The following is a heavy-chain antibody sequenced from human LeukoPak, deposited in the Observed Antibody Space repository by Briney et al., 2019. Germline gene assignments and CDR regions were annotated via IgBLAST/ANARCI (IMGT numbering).Heavy chain of an antibody. J-gene: IGHJ4*02. CDR1: GFTFTSYT. CDR2: ISDSGGST. Sequence: GGSLRLSCAASGFTFTSYTMTWVRQAPGKGLEWVSGISDSGGSTHYADSVKGRFSISRDNSKNTLYLHMNSLRLEDTAVYWCAKTLWGLTLLSSDYWGQGTLVTVSS. V-gene: IGHV3-23*01. D-gene: IGHD3-10*01. CDR3: AKTLWGLTLLSSDY.